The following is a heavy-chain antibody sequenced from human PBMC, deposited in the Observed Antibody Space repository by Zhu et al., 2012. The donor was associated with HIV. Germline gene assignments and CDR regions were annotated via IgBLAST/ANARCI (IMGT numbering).Heavy chain of an antibody. CDR2: INHSGGS. D-gene: IGHD3-10*01. J-gene: IGHJ4*02. Sequence: QVQLQQWGAGLLKPSETLSLTCAVYGGSFSGFYWNWIRQPPGKALEWIGEINHSGGSNYNPSLKSRVAISVDTSKNQFSLKLTSVTAADTAVYYCARGGFRTLLRGVTLLTPWGQGTLVTVSS. CDR1: GGSFSGFY. V-gene: IGHV4-34*01. CDR3: ARGGFRTLLRGVTLLTP.